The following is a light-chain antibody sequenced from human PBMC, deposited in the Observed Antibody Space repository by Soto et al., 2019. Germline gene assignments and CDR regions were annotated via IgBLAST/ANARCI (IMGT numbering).Light chain of an antibody. V-gene: IGLV1-40*01. CDR2: GNS. Sequence: HSVLTKPPSVSGVPGQRVTISCTGSSSNIGAGYDVHWYQQLPGTAPKLLIYGNSNRPSGVPDRFSGSKSGTSASLAITGLQAEDEADYYCQSYDSSLSGSYVFGTGTKVTVL. CDR1: SSNIGAGYD. J-gene: IGLJ1*01. CDR3: QSYDSSLSGSYV.